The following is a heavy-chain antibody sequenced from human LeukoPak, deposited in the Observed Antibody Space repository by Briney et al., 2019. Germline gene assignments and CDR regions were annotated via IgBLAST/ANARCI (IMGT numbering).Heavy chain of an antibody. D-gene: IGHD1-26*01. Sequence: PSETLSLTCTVSGGSISSYYWSWIRQPPGKGLEWIGYIYYSGSTNYNPSLKSRVTISVDTSKNQFSLKLSSVTAADTAVYYCARLVAGDSGSYVPGGWFDPWGQGTLVTVSS. V-gene: IGHV4-59*08. CDR3: ARLVAGDSGSYVPGGWFDP. CDR2: IYYSGST. J-gene: IGHJ5*02. CDR1: GGSISSYY.